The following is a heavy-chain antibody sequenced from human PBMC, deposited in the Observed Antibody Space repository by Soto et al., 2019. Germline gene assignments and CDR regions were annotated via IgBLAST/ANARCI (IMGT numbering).Heavy chain of an antibody. J-gene: IGHJ4*02. CDR3: ARVHIAARDY. Sequence: GGSLRLSCAVSGFTFSAYTMSWVRQPPGKGLEWVATISSISTYIKYADSVKGRFTISRDNAKNSLYLQMDSLTVEDTAVYYCARVHIAARDYWGQGTLVTVSS. CDR2: ISSISTYI. D-gene: IGHD6-6*01. CDR1: GFTFSAYT. V-gene: IGHV3-21*01.